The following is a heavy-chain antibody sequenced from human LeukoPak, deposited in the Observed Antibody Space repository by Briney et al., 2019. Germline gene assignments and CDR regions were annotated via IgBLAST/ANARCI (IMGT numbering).Heavy chain of an antibody. CDR2: IYPGDSDT. Sequence: GESLKISCKGSGYSFTSYWIGWVRQMPGKGPEWMGIIYPGDSDTRYSPSFQGQVTISADKSISTTYLQWSSLKASDTAMYYCARNNDFWSGYHAPYDYWGQGTLVTVSS. J-gene: IGHJ4*02. CDR1: GYSFTSYW. CDR3: ARNNDFWSGYHAPYDY. V-gene: IGHV5-51*01. D-gene: IGHD3-3*01.